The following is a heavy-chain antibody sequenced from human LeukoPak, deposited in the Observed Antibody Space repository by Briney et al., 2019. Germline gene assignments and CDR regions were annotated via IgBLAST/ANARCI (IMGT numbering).Heavy chain of an antibody. D-gene: IGHD2-21*02. Sequence: ASVKVSCKASGYTFTSYYMHWVRRAPGQGLEWMGIINPSGGSTSYAQKFQGRVTMTRDTSTSTVYMELSSLRSEDTAVYYCARDQISYVNCGGDCPHFDYWGQGTLVTVSS. CDR2: INPSGGST. CDR3: ARDQISYVNCGGDCPHFDY. V-gene: IGHV1-46*01. J-gene: IGHJ4*02. CDR1: GYTFTSYY.